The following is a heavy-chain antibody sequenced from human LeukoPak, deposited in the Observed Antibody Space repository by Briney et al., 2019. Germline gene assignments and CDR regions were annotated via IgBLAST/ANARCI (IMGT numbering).Heavy chain of an antibody. CDR2: IYTSGST. CDR3: ARYGSSVGATRRAFDI. Sequence: PSETLSLTCTVSGGSISSGSYYWSWIRQPAGKGLEWIGRIYTSGSTNYNPSLKSRVTMSVDTSKNQFSLKLSSVTAADTAVYYCARYGSSVGATRRAFDIWGQGTMVTVSS. D-gene: IGHD1-26*01. J-gene: IGHJ3*02. V-gene: IGHV4-61*02. CDR1: GGSISSGSYY.